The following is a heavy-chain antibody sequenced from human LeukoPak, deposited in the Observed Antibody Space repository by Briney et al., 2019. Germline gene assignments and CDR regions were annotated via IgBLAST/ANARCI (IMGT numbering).Heavy chain of an antibody. V-gene: IGHV3-11*04. Sequence: GGSLRLSCAASGFSFNDYYMCWIRQAPGKGLEWVSYISRSGTTIYYADSVKGRFTISRDNAKNSLFLQMNSLRAEDTAVYYCARDRIDYGSGSRFDYWGQGTLVTVSS. CDR2: ISRSGTTI. CDR3: ARDRIDYGSGSRFDY. J-gene: IGHJ4*02. D-gene: IGHD3-10*01. CDR1: GFSFNDYY.